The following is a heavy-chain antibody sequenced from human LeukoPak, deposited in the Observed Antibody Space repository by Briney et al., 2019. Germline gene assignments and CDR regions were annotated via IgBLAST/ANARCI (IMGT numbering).Heavy chain of an antibody. CDR3: ARHIEYYYGSGSYFDY. V-gene: IGHV5-51*01. CDR2: IYPGDSDT. J-gene: IGHJ4*02. CDR1: GYSFTSYW. D-gene: IGHD3-10*01. Sequence: LGEFLKISCKGSGYSFTSYWIGWVRQMPGKGLEWMGIIYPGDSDTRYSPSFQGQVTISADKSISTAYLQWSSLKASDTAMYYCARHIEYYYGSGSYFDYWGQGTLVTVSS.